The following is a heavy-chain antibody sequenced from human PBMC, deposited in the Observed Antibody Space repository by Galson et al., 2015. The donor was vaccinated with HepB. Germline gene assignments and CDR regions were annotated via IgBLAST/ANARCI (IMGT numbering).Heavy chain of an antibody. CDR3: AIIGWVVRGEPYYYYYGMDV. CDR2: INPSGGST. D-gene: IGHD3-10*01. CDR1: GYTFTSYY. Sequence: SVKVSCKASGYTFTSYYMHWVRQAPGQGLEWMGIINPSGGSTSYAQKFQGRVTMTRDTSTSTVYMELSSLRSEDTAVYYCAIIGWVVRGEPYYYYYGMDVWGQGTTVTVSS. V-gene: IGHV1-46*01. J-gene: IGHJ6*02.